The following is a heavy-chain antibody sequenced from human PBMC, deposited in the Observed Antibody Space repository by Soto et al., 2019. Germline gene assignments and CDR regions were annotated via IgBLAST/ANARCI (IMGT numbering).Heavy chain of an antibody. Sequence: QVQLQESGPGLVKPSETLSLTCTVSGGSISSYYWSWIRQPPGKGLEWIGYIYYSGSTNYNPSLKSRVTISVDTPKNQFSLKLSSVTAADTAVYYCQARPIVVGLIDYWGQGTLVTVSS. J-gene: IGHJ4*02. D-gene: IGHD2-21*01. CDR3: QARPIVVGLIDY. CDR1: GGSISSYY. V-gene: IGHV4-59*01. CDR2: IYYSGST.